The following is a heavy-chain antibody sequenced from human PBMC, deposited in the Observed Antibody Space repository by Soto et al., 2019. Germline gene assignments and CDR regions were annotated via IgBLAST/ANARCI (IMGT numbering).Heavy chain of an antibody. D-gene: IGHD5-12*01. V-gene: IGHV1-24*01. CDR3: ATPFLVAMIRGAAFDI. CDR1: GYTLTELS. Sequence: ASVKVSCKVSGYTLTELSMHWVRQAPGKGLEWMGGFDPEDGETIYAQKFQGRVTMTEDTSTDTAYMELSSLRSEDTAVYYCATPFLVAMIRGAAFDIWGQGTMVTVSS. J-gene: IGHJ3*02. CDR2: FDPEDGET.